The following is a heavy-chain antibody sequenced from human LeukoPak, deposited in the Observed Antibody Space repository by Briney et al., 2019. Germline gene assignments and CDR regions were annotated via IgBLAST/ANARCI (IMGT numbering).Heavy chain of an antibody. D-gene: IGHD1-1*01. CDR2: MFYSGST. CDR3: ARPSGMGPAFDI. V-gene: IGHV4-59*08. Sequence: SETLSLTCTVSGGSINSNFWGWIRQPPGKGLEWIGYMFYSGSTNYNPSLERRVTISLDTSKNLFSLKLSSVTAADTAVYYCARPSGMGPAFDIWGQGTMVTVSS. CDR1: GGSINSNF. J-gene: IGHJ3*02.